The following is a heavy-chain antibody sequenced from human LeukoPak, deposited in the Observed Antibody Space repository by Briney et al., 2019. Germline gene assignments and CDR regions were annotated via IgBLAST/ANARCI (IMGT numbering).Heavy chain of an antibody. V-gene: IGHV3-66*01. CDR3: ARASGWYERGPDYYYYYMDV. J-gene: IGHJ6*03. D-gene: IGHD6-19*01. CDR1: GFTVSSNY. CDR2: IYSGDST. Sequence: GGSLRLSCAASGFTVSSNYMSWVRQAPGKGLEWVSVIYSGDSTDYAESVKGRFTISRDNSKNTLYLQMNSLRAEDTAVYYCARASGWYERGPDYYYYYMDVWGKGTTVTVSS.